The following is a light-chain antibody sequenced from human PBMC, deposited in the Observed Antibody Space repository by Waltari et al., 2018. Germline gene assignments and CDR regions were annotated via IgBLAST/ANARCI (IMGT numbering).Light chain of an antibody. CDR2: NNN. CDR1: SSNIGTNT. J-gene: IGLJ3*02. V-gene: IGLV1-44*01. CDR3: AAWGDSLHGRWV. Sequence: QSVLTQPPSASGTPGQRVTISCSGSSSNIGTNTVNWYQQVPGTAPKLLIFNNNQRPSGVPDRFFGSKSGTSASLAISGLQSEDEADYYCAAWGDSLHGRWVFGGGTKLTVL.